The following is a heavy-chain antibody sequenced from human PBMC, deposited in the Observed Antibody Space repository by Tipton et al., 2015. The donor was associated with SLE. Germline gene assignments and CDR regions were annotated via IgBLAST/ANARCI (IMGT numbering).Heavy chain of an antibody. CDR1: GGSITSHY. CDR3: ARDCDWGPLGY. D-gene: IGHD3-16*01. CDR2: VSYTGSA. Sequence: TLSLTCTVSGGSITSHYWTWIRQSPGKEFEWLAYVSYTGSATYNPSLRSRVTMSVDTSQNQFSLTLRSVTAADTAMYYCARDCDWGPLGYWGQGTLVTVSS. V-gene: IGHV4-59*11. J-gene: IGHJ4*02.